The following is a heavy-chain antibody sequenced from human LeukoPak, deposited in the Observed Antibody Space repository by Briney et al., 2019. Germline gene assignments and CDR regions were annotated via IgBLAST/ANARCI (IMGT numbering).Heavy chain of an antibody. CDR3: TRLETIVLMVYSGAVAAPWGMDV. D-gene: IGHD2-8*01. V-gene: IGHV3-73*01. CDR2: IRSKANSYAT. J-gene: IGHJ6*02. Sequence: PGGSLRLSCAASGFTFSGSAMHWVRQASGKGLEWVGRIRSKANSYATAYAASVKGRFTISRDDSKNTAYLQMNSLKTEDTAVYYCTRLETIVLMVYSGAVAAPWGMDVWGQGTTVTVSS. CDR1: GFTFSGSA.